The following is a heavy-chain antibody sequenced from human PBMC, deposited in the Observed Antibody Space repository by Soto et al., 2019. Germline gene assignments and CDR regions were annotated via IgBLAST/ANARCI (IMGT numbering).Heavy chain of an antibody. CDR2: IKQDGSEK. Sequence: EVQLVESGGGLVQPGGSLRLSCAASGFTFSSYWMCWVRQAPGKGLEWVANIKQDGSEKYYVDSVKGRFTVSRDNAKNSLYLQMNSLRAEDTAVYYCARDTAKPHYYYMDVWGKGTTVTVSS. CDR3: ARDTAKPHYYYMDV. V-gene: IGHV3-7*01. J-gene: IGHJ6*03. CDR1: GFTFSSYW. D-gene: IGHD6-25*01.